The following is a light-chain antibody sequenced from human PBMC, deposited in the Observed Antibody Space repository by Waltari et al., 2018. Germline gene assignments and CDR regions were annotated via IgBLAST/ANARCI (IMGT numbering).Light chain of an antibody. CDR1: QSVSSTF. V-gene: IGKV3-20*01. CDR3: QQYGSSPPIFT. CDR2: GAS. Sequence: EIVLTQSPGTLSLSPGERATLSCRASQSVSSTFLAWYQQKPGQAPRLRIYGASNRATGIPDRFSGSGSGTDFTLTIDRLEPEDFAVYYCQQYGSSPPIFTFCPGTKVNI. J-gene: IGKJ3*01.